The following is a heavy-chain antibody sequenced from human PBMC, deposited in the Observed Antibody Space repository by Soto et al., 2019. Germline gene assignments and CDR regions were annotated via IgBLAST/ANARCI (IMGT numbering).Heavy chain of an antibody. CDR1: GFTFTRYS. CDR2: ISSTANYV. Sequence: GGSLRLSCAASGFTFTRYSMNWVRQAPGKGLEWVSSISSTANYVYYGDSMKGRFTISRDNGKNSLYLEMHSLRAEDTAVYYCARESEDLTSNFDYWGQGTLVTVSS. CDR3: ARESEDLTSNFDY. V-gene: IGHV3-21*06. J-gene: IGHJ4*02.